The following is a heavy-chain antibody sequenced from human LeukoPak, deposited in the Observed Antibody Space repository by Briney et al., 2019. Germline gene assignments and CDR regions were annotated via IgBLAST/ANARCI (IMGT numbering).Heavy chain of an antibody. Sequence: PSETLSLTCAVYGGSFSGYYWSWIRQPPGKGVEWIGEINNSGSTNYNPSTKSRVTIPVHTSKNQFSLKLSSVTAADTAVYYCARGKRYSSGWPFDYWGQGTLVTVSS. J-gene: IGHJ4*02. CDR1: GGSFSGYY. CDR3: ARGKRYSSGWPFDY. V-gene: IGHV4-34*01. CDR2: INNSGST. D-gene: IGHD6-19*01.